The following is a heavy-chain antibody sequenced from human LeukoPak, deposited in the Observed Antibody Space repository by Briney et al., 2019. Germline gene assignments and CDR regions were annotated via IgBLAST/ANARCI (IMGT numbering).Heavy chain of an antibody. Sequence: ASVKVSCKASGYTFTSYYMHWVRQAPGQGLEWMGIINPSGGSTSYAQKFQGRVTMTRDTSTSTVYMELSSLRSEDTAVYYCVSGDRVLNIGVGATNWGYFQHWGQGTLVTVSS. CDR2: INPSGGST. D-gene: IGHD1-26*01. J-gene: IGHJ1*01. CDR3: VSGDRVLNIGVGATNWGYFQH. CDR1: GYTFTSYY. V-gene: IGHV1-46*03.